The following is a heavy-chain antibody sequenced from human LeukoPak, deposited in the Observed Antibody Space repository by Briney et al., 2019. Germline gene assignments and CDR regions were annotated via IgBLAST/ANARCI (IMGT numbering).Heavy chain of an antibody. J-gene: IGHJ4*02. CDR2: IIPIFGTA. CDR3: ARDSVSQKDIVATIGDY. CDR1: GGTFSSYA. D-gene: IGHD5-12*01. Sequence: GASVKVSCKASGGTFSSYAISWVRQAPGQGLEWMGRIIPIFGTANYAQKFQGRVTITTDESSSTAYMELSSLRSEDTAVYYCARDSVSQKDIVATIGDYWGQGTLATVSS. V-gene: IGHV1-69*05.